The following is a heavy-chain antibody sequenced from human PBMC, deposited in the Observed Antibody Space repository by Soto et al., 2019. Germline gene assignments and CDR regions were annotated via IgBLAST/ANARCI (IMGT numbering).Heavy chain of an antibody. V-gene: IGHV1-8*01. D-gene: IGHD3-16*02. CDR1: GYTFTSYD. J-gene: IGHJ4*02. CDR3: ARGRYYDYIWGSYRPFDY. CDR2: MNPNSGNT. Sequence: ASVKVSCKASGYTFTSYDINWVRQATGQGLEWMGWMNPNSGNTGYAPKFQGRVTMTRNTSISTAYMELSSLRSEDTAVYYCARGRYYDYIWGSYRPFDYWGQGTLVTVSS.